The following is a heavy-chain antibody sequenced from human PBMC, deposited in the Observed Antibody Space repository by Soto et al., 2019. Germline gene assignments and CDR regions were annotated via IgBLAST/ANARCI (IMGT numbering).Heavy chain of an antibody. Sequence: QVQLVQSGAEAKRAGASVKVSCKFSGYNFIDYGMTWVRQAPGQGLEWMGWISGSNGATNYAQKFQGRVTLTTDTSTNTAYMELRSLRKDDTAVYYCARDSKWLIIKGNWFDSWGQGTLVTVSS. CDR2: ISGSNGAT. V-gene: IGHV1-18*04. CDR1: GYNFIDYG. D-gene: IGHD5-12*01. CDR3: ARDSKWLIIKGNWFDS. J-gene: IGHJ5*01.